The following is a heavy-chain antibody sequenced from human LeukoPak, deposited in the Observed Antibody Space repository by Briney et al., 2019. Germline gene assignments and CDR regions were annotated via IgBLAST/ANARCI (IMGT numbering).Heavy chain of an antibody. CDR1: GFTFSSYA. CDR3: ARDQIPYSSGCSDY. V-gene: IGHV3-23*01. CDR2: ISGSGGST. Sequence: PGGSLRLSCAASGFTFSSYAMSWVRQAPGKGLEWVSAISGSGGSTYYADSVEGRFTISRDNSKNTLYVQMNNVRPEDTAVYYCARDQIPYSSGCSDYWGQGTLVTVSS. J-gene: IGHJ4*02. D-gene: IGHD6-25*01.